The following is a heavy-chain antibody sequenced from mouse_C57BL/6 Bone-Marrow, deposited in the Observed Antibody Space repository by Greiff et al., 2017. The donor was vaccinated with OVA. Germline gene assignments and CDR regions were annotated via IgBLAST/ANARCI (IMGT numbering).Heavy chain of an antibody. Sequence: EVKLQESGGGLVQPGESLKLSCESNEYEFPSHDMSWVRKTPEKRLALVAAINSDGGSTYYPDTMERRFIISRDNTKKTLYLQMSSLRSEDTAVYYCARHNLDYYAMDYWGQGTSVTVSS. CDR1: EYEFPSHD. CDR2: INSDGGST. CDR3: ARHNLDYYAMDY. J-gene: IGHJ4*01. V-gene: IGHV5-2*01.